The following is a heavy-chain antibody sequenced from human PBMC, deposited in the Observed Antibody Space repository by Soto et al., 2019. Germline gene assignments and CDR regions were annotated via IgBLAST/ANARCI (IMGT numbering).Heavy chain of an antibody. D-gene: IGHD6-25*01. CDR3: AREMWTRSGPQNFFDY. CDR1: GCTFSSYT. Sequence: ASVKVSCKASGCTFSSYTISWVRQAPGQGLEWMGRISPIRGIANYAPKFQGRVTITADKSTSTAYMELSSLRSEDTAVYYCAREMWTRSGPQNFFDYWGQGALVTVSS. V-gene: IGHV1-69*04. CDR2: ISPIRGIA. J-gene: IGHJ4*02.